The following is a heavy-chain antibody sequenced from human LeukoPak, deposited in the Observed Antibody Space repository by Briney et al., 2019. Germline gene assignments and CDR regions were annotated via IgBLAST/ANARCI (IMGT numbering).Heavy chain of an antibody. CDR3: ARGGGIIPRNYYYYYGMDV. V-gene: IGHV4-34*01. J-gene: IGHJ6*02. Sequence: SETLSLTCAVYGGSFSGYYWSWIRQPPGKGLEWIGEINHSGSTNYNPPLKSRVTISVDTSKNQFSLKLSSVTAADTAVYYCARGGGIIPRNYYYYYGMDVWGQGTTVTVSS. CDR2: INHSGST. D-gene: IGHD1-26*01. CDR1: GGSFSGYY.